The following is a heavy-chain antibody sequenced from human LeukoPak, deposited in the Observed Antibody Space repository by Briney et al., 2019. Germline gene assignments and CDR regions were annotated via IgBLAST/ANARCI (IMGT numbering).Heavy chain of an antibody. Sequence: ASVKVSCKASGYTFTSYDINWVRQATGQGLEWMGWLNPNSGNTAYAQKFQGRVTITRNTSISTAYMELSSLRSEDTAIYYCAREDYYDSGSSDYWGQGTLVTVSS. D-gene: IGHD3-22*01. V-gene: IGHV1-8*03. CDR1: GYTFTSYD. CDR2: LNPNSGNT. CDR3: AREDYYDSGSSDY. J-gene: IGHJ4*02.